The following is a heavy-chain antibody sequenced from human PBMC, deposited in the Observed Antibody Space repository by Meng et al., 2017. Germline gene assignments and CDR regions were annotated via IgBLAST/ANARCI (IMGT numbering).Heavy chain of an antibody. V-gene: IGHV6-1*01. CDR3: ARGVVYAISYFDY. J-gene: IGHJ4*02. Sequence: QPHQSGPELLQPPHTLSPPCAISWDSVSSNSAAWNWIRQSPSRGLEWLGRTYYRSKWYNDYAVSVKSRITINPDTSKNQFSLQLNSVTPEDTAVYYCARGVVYAISYFDYWGQGTLVTVSS. CDR1: WDSVSSNSAA. CDR2: TYYRSKWYN. D-gene: IGHD2-8*02.